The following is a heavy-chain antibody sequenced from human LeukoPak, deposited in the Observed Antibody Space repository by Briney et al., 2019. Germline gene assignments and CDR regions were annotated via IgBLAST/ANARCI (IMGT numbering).Heavy chain of an antibody. D-gene: IGHD6-19*01. CDR1: GFTFSSYA. J-gene: IGHJ4*02. Sequence: WGSLRLSCAASGFTFSSYAMSWVRQAPGKGLEWVSGMSGGGGSTYYADSVKGRFTISRDNSKNTLYLQMNSLRAEDTAIYYCAKTSSGWYPFDYWGQGALVTVSS. CDR3: AKTSSGWYPFDY. CDR2: MSGGGGST. V-gene: IGHV3-23*01.